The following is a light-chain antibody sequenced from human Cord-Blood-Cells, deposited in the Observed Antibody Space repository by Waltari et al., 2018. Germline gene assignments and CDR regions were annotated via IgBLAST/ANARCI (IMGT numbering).Light chain of an antibody. V-gene: IGKV3-11*01. CDR1: QGVSCY. Sequence: EIVLTQSPAPLSLSPGERATLSCRASQGVSCYLAWYQQKPGQAPRILTYDASNRATGIRARFSCSGSGTDFTLTISSLEPEEFAVYYCQQRSNWPPITFGQGTRLEIK. CDR3: QQRSNWPPIT. J-gene: IGKJ5*01. CDR2: DAS.